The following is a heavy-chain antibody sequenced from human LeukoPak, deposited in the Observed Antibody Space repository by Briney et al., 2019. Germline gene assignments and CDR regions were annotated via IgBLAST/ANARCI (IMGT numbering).Heavy chain of an antibody. Sequence: ASVKVSCKASGYTFTCYYMHWVRQAPGQGLEWMGWINPNSGGTNYAQKFQGRVTMTRDTSISTAYMELSRLRSDDTAVYYCASGLNYYGSSGYYYGYWGQGTLVTVSS. V-gene: IGHV1-2*02. CDR1: GYTFTCYY. J-gene: IGHJ4*02. CDR2: INPNSGGT. D-gene: IGHD3-22*01. CDR3: ASGLNYYGSSGYYYGY.